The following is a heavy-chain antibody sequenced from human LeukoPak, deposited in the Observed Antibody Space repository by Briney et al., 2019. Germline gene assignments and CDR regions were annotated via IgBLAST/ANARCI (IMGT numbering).Heavy chain of an antibody. V-gene: IGHV4-38-2*02. J-gene: IGHJ4*02. CDR3: ARVQGLRNYYDSSGSPVR. CDR1: GYSISSGYY. D-gene: IGHD3-22*01. CDR2: IYHSGST. Sequence: PSETLSLTCTVSGYSISSGYYWGWIRQPPGKGLEWIGSIYHSGSTYYNPSLKSRVTISVDTSKNQFSLKLSSVTAADTAVYYCARVQGLRNYYDSSGSPVRWGQGTLVTVSS.